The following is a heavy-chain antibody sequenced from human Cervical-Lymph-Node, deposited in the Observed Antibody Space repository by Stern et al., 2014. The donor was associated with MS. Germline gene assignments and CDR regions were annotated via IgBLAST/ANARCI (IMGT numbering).Heavy chain of an antibody. CDR1: GYRFTSYG. J-gene: IGHJ4*02. D-gene: IGHD5-24*01. CDR3: LSDYN. CDR2: INTNTGNP. Sequence: QVQLVESGSELKKPGASVKVSCTGHGYRFTSYGMNWVRQAPGQGLEWMGRINTNTGNPTYAQDLTGRFVFSLDTSVSTAYLEITSLKAEDTAVYYCLSDYNWGQGTLVTVSS. V-gene: IGHV7-4-1*02.